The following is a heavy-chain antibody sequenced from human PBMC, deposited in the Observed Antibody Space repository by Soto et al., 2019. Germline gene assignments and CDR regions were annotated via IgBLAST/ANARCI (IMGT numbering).Heavy chain of an antibody. D-gene: IGHD3-22*01. Sequence: GASVKVSCKASGGTFSSYAISWVRQAPGQGLEWMGWINAGNGDTKYSQKFQGRVTTTRDTSAITAYMELSNLRSEDTAVYYCVRDWTHYDSSGPGDYWGQGTLVTVSS. CDR1: GGTFSSYA. CDR3: VRDWTHYDSSGPGDY. V-gene: IGHV1-3*01. CDR2: INAGNGDT. J-gene: IGHJ4*02.